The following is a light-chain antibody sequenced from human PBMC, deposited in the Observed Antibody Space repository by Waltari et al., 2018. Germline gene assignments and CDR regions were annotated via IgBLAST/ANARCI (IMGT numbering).Light chain of an antibody. CDR3: AAWDDSLSGPV. J-gene: IGLJ3*02. Sequence: QSVLTQPPSVSEAPRQRVTISCSGSSSNTGNTAVNWYQQLPGKAPKLLIYYDDLLPSGVSDRFSGSKSGTSASLAISGLQSEDEADYYCAAWDDSLSGPVFGGGTKLTVL. CDR2: YDD. V-gene: IGLV1-36*01. CDR1: SSNTGNTA.